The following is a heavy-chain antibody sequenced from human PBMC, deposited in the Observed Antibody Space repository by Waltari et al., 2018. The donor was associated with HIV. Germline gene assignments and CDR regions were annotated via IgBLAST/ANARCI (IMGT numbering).Heavy chain of an antibody. J-gene: IGHJ4*02. CDR2: ISYGGRNK. V-gene: IGHV3-30*04. CDR3: ARDGHFYDSRPLDY. D-gene: IGHD3-22*01. Sequence: QVQLVESGGGWVPPGRSLRDACAASAFTFTPYAMHWVRQAPGKGLEWVAIISYGGRNKYYANSVKGRFTISRDNSKNTVYLQMNSLRGEDTAVYYCARDGHFYDSRPLDYWGQGTLVTVSS. CDR1: AFTFTPYA.